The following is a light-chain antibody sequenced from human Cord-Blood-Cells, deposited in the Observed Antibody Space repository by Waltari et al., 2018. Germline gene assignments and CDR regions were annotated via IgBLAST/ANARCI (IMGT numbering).Light chain of an antibody. CDR1: QSISSY. CDR2: AAS. CDR3: QQSYSTLG. Sequence: DIQMTQSPSSLSASVGDRVTITCRASQSISSYLNWYQQKPGKAPKLLIYAASSLQSGVPSRFSCSGSGTDFTLTISSLQPEDFATYYCQQSYSTLGFGQGTKLEIK. V-gene: IGKV1-39*01. J-gene: IGKJ2*03.